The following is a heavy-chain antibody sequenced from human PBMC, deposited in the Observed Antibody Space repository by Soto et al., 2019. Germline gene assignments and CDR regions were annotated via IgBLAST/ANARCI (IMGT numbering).Heavy chain of an antibody. J-gene: IGHJ6*02. CDR2: INSDGSST. CDR3: ARARGTIFGVGTNYGMDV. D-gene: IGHD3-3*01. V-gene: IGHV3-74*01. Sequence: GGSLRLSCAASGFTFSSYWMHWVRQAPGKGLVWVSRINSDGSSTSYADSVKGRFTISRDNAKNTLYLQMNSLRAEDTAVYYCARARGTIFGVGTNYGMDVWGQGTTVTVSS. CDR1: GFTFSSYW.